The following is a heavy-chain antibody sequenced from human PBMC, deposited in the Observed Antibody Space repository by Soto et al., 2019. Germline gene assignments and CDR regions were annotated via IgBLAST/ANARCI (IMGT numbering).Heavy chain of an antibody. V-gene: IGHV4-59*01. CDR3: ARGVGSSPPRY. Sequence: QVQLQESGPGQVKPSETLSLTCTISGGSISVYYWSWIRQPPGQALEWIGYIYDSGSPYYNPSLRSRVIISPYTSRNQISRKLTSATAADTAVYYWARGVGSSPPRYWGRGTLVTVSS. J-gene: IGHJ4*02. D-gene: IGHD1-26*01. CDR1: GGSISVYY. CDR2: IYDSGSP.